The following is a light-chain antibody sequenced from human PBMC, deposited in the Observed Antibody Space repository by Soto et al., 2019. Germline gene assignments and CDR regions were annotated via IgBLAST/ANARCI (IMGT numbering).Light chain of an antibody. J-gene: IGKJ1*01. CDR1: QSIRSW. CDR2: DAS. Sequence: DIQMTQSPSTLSASVGDRVTITCRASQSIRSWLAWYQQKPGKAPKFLIYDASNLESGVPSRFSGSGSGTEFTLAISSLQPDDFATYYCQQYNSYPWTFGQGTKVEIK. CDR3: QQYNSYPWT. V-gene: IGKV1-5*01.